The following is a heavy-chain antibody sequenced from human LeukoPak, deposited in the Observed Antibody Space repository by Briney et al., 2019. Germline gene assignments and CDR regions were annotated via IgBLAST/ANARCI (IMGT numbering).Heavy chain of an antibody. CDR3: APRHMTTVTI. Sequence: PGGSLRLSCAASGFTFSSYAMHWVRQAPGKGLEYVSAISSNGGSTYYANSVKGRFTISRDNSKNTLYLQMNSLRAEDTAVYYCAPRHMTTVTIWGQGTLVTVSS. CDR1: GFTFSSYA. CDR2: ISSNGGST. V-gene: IGHV3-64*01. J-gene: IGHJ4*02. D-gene: IGHD4-17*01.